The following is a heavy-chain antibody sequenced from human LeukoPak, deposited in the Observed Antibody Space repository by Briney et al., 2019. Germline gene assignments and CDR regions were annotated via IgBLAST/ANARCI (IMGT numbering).Heavy chain of an antibody. D-gene: IGHD3-10*01. CDR1: GGSISSYY. CDR3: ARHIYGAYYYMDV. J-gene: IGHJ6*03. Sequence: TSETLSLTCTVSGGSISSYYWSWIRQPPGKGLEWIGYIYYSGSTNYNPSLKSRVTISIDTSKNQFSLNLSSVTAADTAVYYCARHIYGAYYYMDVWGKGTTVTVSS. CDR2: IYYSGST. V-gene: IGHV4-59*08.